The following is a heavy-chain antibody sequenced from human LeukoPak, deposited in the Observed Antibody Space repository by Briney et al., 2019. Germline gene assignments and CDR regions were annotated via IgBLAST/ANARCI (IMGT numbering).Heavy chain of an antibody. V-gene: IGHV1-2*02. D-gene: IGHD3-10*01. CDR2: ISLNSGVT. CDR1: GYTFSDFY. Sequence: ASVKVSCKASGYTFSDFYMQWVRQAPGQGLEWMGWISLNSGVTGYAQTFQGRVTMTRDTSISTAHMELSSLRSDDTAVYYCARGYRTGDMTIFAYWGQGTPVTVSS. CDR3: ARGYRTGDMTIFAY. J-gene: IGHJ4*02.